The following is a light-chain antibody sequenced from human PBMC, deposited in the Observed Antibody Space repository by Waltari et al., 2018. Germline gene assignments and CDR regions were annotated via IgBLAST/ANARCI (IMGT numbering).Light chain of an antibody. Sequence: DIQVTQSPSSLSASVGDRVTITCRASQSISRFLNWYQQKPGKAPKLLIYSASILPRGVPSRFGGSGSGTDFTLTISSLEPEDFATYFCQQTDTSPSTFGQGTKLDFK. CDR1: QSISRF. CDR2: SAS. J-gene: IGKJ2*01. V-gene: IGKV1-39*01. CDR3: QQTDTSPST.